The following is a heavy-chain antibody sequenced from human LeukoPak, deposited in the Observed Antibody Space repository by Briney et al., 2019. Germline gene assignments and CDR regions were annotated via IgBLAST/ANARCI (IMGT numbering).Heavy chain of an antibody. CDR2: IWYDGSNK. V-gene: IGHV3-33*08. D-gene: IGHD3-10*01. Sequence: GGSLRLSCAASGFTFSSYAMHWVRQAPGKGLEWVAVIWYDGSNKYYADSVKGRFTISRDNSKNTLYLQMSSLRAEDTAVYYCARDSNSYGSGATIDYWGQGTLVTVSS. CDR3: ARDSNSYGSGATIDY. J-gene: IGHJ4*02. CDR1: GFTFSSYA.